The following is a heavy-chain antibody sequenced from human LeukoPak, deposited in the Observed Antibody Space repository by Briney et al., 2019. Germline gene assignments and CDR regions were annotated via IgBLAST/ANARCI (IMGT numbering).Heavy chain of an antibody. CDR1: GFTFSSYA. CDR3: ARGEDGFWSGYVEH. CDR2: TSYDGNNK. V-gene: IGHV3-30-3*01. D-gene: IGHD3-3*01. J-gene: IGHJ1*01. Sequence: GGSLRLSCAASGFTFSSYALHWVRQAPGKGLEWVAVTSYDGNNKYYAESVKGRFTISRDNSKSMLYLQMNSLRPEDTAVYYCARGEDGFWSGYVEHWGQGTLVTVS.